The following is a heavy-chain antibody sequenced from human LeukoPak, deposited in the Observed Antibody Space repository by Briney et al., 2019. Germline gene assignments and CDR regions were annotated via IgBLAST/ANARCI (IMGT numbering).Heavy chain of an antibody. Sequence: GGSLRLSCAASGFTFSSYSMNWVRQAPGKGLEWVSSISSSSSYIYYADSVKGRFTISRDNAKKSLFLQMNSLRAEDTALYYCVKRSNDAFDIWGQGTMVTVSS. V-gene: IGHV3-21*04. CDR2: ISSSSSYI. J-gene: IGHJ3*02. CDR1: GFTFSSYS. CDR3: VKRSNDAFDI. D-gene: IGHD3-10*01.